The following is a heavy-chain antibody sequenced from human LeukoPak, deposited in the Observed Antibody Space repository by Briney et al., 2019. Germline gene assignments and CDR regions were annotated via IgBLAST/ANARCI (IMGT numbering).Heavy chain of an antibody. D-gene: IGHD3-3*01. CDR3: AREVPVSLRFLEWENFDS. V-gene: IGHV4-61*02. CDR2: VFTSGKT. Sequence: SETLSLTCTVSGVSMTIGGYYWTWIRQPAGKGLEWLGRVFTSGKTDYNPSLKSRLTISLETSENQFSLKLSSVTAADTAVYFCAREVPVSLRFLEWENFDSWGQGALVTVSS. CDR1: GVSMTIGGYY. J-gene: IGHJ4*02.